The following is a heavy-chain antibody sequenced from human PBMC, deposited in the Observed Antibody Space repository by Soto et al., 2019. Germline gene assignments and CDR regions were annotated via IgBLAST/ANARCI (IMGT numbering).Heavy chain of an antibody. CDR1: GFTFSSYG. Sequence: QVQLVESGGGVVQPGRSLRLSCAASGFTFSSYGMHWVRQAPGKGLEWVAVISYDGSNKYYADSVKGRFTISRDNSKNTLYLQTNSLRAEDTAVYYCAKTRSASFDYWGQGTLVTVSS. V-gene: IGHV3-30*18. CDR3: AKTRSASFDY. CDR2: ISYDGSNK. J-gene: IGHJ4*02.